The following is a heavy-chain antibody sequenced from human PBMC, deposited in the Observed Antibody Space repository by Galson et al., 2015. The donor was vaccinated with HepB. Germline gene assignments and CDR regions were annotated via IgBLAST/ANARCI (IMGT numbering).Heavy chain of an antibody. Sequence: QSGAEVKKPGESLKTSCKASGYTFTTYGINWVRQAPGQGLEWMGWINTETGNPTYAQGFTGRFVFSLDTSVSTAYLQINNLKAEDTALYYCARGGVGSGSSDYGFSAPRKYAFDIWGQGTMVTVSS. CDR3: ARGGVGSGSSDYGFSAPRKYAFDI. CDR2: INTETGNP. V-gene: IGHV7-4-1*02. J-gene: IGHJ3*02. CDR1: GYTFTTYG. D-gene: IGHD5-12*01.